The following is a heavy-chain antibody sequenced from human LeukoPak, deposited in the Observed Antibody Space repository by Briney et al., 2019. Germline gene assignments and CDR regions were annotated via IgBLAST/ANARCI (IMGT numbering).Heavy chain of an antibody. J-gene: IGHJ1*01. CDR3: ARQLTGYAPQE. D-gene: IGHD1-1*01. CDR1: GYSFTSYW. Sequence: GESLKISFKSSGYSFTSYWISWVRQMPGKGLEWMGRIDPSDSYTNYSPSFQGHVTISADKSMTTAYLQWTSLKASDTAMHYCARQLTGYAPQEWGQGTLVTVSS. V-gene: IGHV5-10-1*01. CDR2: IDPSDSYT.